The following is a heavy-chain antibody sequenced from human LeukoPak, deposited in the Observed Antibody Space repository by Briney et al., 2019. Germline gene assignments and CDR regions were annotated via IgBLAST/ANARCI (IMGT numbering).Heavy chain of an antibody. CDR3: ARVRAGLRRELDY. J-gene: IGHJ4*02. V-gene: IGHV4-34*01. CDR2: INHSGST. D-gene: IGHD5-12*01. CDR1: GVSFSGYY. Sequence: PSETLSLTCAVYGVSFSGYYWSWIRQPPGKGLEWIGEINHSGSTNYNPSLKSRVTISVDTSKNQFSLKLSSVTAADTTVYYCARVRAGLRRELDYWGQGSLVTVSS.